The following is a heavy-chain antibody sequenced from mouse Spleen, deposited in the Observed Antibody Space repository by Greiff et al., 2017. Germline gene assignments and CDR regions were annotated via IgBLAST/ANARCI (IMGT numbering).Heavy chain of an antibody. V-gene: IGHV1-15*01. J-gene: IGHJ4*01. CDR3: TNYYGSSYVPMDY. D-gene: IGHD1-1*01. CDR1: GYPFTAYE. CDR2: IDPETGGT. Sequence: SGPELVRPGASVTLSCKASGYPFTAYELNWVKQTPVNGLEWIGAIDPETGGTAYNQKFKGKAILTADKSSSTAYMELRSLTSEDSAVYYCTNYYGSSYVPMDYWGQGTSVTVSS.